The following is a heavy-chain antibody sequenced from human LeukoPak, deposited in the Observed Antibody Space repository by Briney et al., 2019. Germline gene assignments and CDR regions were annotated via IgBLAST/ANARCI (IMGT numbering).Heavy chain of an antibody. Sequence: ASVKVSCKAPGGTFSSYAIILVRQAPGQGREWMGVIMPIFGTANYAQKFQGRVTITEDKSTSTAYMEMSSLRSEDTLVYYCARDFSPALEQWLVRGFDHWGQGTLVTVSS. CDR3: ARDFSPALEQWLVRGFDH. J-gene: IGHJ5*02. V-gene: IGHV1-69*06. CDR2: IMPIFGTA. D-gene: IGHD6-19*01. CDR1: GGTFSSYA.